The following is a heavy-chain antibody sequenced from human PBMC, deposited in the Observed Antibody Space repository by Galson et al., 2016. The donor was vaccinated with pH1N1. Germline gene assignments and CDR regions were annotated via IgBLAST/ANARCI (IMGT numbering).Heavy chain of an antibody. D-gene: IGHD3-22*01. V-gene: IGHV1-18*01. CDR1: GYTFNSYG. J-gene: IGHJ4*02. Sequence: SVKVSCKASGYTFNSYGITWVRQAPGQELEWMGWISTYSGNRKYAQRFQGRVTMTTDTSTSTAYMDLRSMRSGDTAVYYCARSTYRWGSTYYFGSRYYFDSSGDPDYWGQGTLVTVSS. CDR3: ARSTYRWGSTYYFGSRYYFDSSGDPDY. CDR2: ISTYSGNR.